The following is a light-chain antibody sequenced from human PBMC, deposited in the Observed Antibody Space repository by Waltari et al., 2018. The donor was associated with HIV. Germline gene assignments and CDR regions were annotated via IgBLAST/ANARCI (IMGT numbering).Light chain of an antibody. CDR3: QSYDSSLSGSKI. CDR1: RSNIGAGYD. V-gene: IGLV1-40*01. CDR2: GNT. J-gene: IGLJ2*01. Sequence: QSVLTQPPSASGAPGQRVTISCTGTRSNIGAGYDVQSYQQLPGTAPKLLIYGNTNRPSGVPDRFSGSKSGTSASLDITGLQAEDEADYYCQSYDSSLSGSKIFGGGTKLTVL.